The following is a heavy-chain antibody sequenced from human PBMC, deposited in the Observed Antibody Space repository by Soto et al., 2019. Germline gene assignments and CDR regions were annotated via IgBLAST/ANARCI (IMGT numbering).Heavy chain of an antibody. Sequence: QVQLVESGGGVVQPGRSLRLSCAASGFTFSSYGMHWVRQAPGKGLEWVAVISYDGSNKYYADSVKGRFTISRDNSKNTLYLQMNSLRAEDTDVYYCARDSTTSWYYYYGMDVWGQGTTVTVSS. CDR1: GFTFSSYG. D-gene: IGHD2-2*01. J-gene: IGHJ6*02. CDR2: ISYDGSNK. V-gene: IGHV3-30*03. CDR3: ARDSTTSWYYYYGMDV.